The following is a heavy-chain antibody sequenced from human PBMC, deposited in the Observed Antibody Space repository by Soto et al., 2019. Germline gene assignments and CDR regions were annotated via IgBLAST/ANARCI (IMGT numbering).Heavy chain of an antibody. CDR3: ARGGSGYDWGGY. J-gene: IGHJ4*02. CDR1: GFTFGDYG. Sequence: GGSLRLSCAASGFTFGDYGMSWVRQAPGKGLEWVSGINWNGGSTGYADSVKGRFTISRDNAKNSLYLQMNSLRAEDTALYYCARGGSGYDWGGYWGQGTLVTVSS. V-gene: IGHV3-20*04. CDR2: INWNGGST. D-gene: IGHD5-12*01.